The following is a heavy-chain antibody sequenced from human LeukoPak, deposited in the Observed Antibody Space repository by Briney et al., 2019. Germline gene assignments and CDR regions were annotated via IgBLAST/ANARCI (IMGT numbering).Heavy chain of an antibody. CDR2: ISPNGVIT. V-gene: IGHV3-23*01. CDR1: GFTFSSHG. J-gene: IGHJ3*02. CDR3: ANPLRYFDWSIIEWAFDI. D-gene: IGHD3-9*01. Sequence: GGTLRLSCAASGFTFSSHGMNWVRQAPGKGLEWVSGISPNGVITYYADSVKGRFTISRDNSKGTVYLQMNSLRPEDTAVYYCANPLRYFDWSIIEWAFDIWGQGTMVTVSS.